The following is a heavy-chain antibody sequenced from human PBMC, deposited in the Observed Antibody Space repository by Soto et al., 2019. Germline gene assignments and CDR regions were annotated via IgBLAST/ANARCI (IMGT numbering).Heavy chain of an antibody. CDR2: ISKDGTNK. CDR1: RFTFSSYT. CDR3: ASGGLEWLPKRYYYGMDV. J-gene: IGHJ6*02. V-gene: IGHV3-30*04. D-gene: IGHD3-3*01. Sequence: QVQLVESGGGVVQPGRSLRLSCATSRFTFSSYTLHWVRQAPGKGLEWVAVISKDGTNKHYADSVKGRFTISRDNSNNTLYLQMNSLRAEDPAMYYCASGGLEWLPKRYYYGMDVWGQGTTVTVSS.